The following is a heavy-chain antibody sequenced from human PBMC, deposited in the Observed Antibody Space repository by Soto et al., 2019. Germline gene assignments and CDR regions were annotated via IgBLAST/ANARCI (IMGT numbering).Heavy chain of an antibody. D-gene: IGHD2-15*01. V-gene: IGHV3-33*01. CDR3: ARSHASQKNSVVVVPDAIDS. Sequence: GGSLRLSCAASGFTFSSYGMHWVRQAPGKGLEWVAVIWYDGSNKYYADSVKGRFTISRDNSKNTLYLQMNSLRAEDTAVYYCARSHASQKNSVVVVPDAIDSWGPGTMVTLSS. CDR2: IWYDGSNK. J-gene: IGHJ3*02. CDR1: GFTFSSYG.